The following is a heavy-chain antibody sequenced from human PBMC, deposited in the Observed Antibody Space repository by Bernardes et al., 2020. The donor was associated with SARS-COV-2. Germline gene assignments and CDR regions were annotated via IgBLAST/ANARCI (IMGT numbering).Heavy chain of an antibody. CDR1: GGSITSNIYY. D-gene: IGHD5-12*01. CDR2: VFDSGTT. CDR3: ARHRRGISVD. J-gene: IGHJ3*01. V-gene: IGHV4-39*01. Sequence: ETLSLTCTVSGGSITSNIYYGGWVRQPPGKALEWIGTVFDSGTTYYNPSLKSRVTMSVDTSKLHFSLRLTSVTAADTAVYYCARHRRGISVDWGQGTMVTVSS.